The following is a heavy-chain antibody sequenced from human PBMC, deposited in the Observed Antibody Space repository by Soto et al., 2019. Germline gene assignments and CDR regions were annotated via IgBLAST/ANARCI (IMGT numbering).Heavy chain of an antibody. J-gene: IGHJ4*02. Sequence: LRLSCAASGFIFSSYAMNWVRQAPGKGLEWVSVISGSGDSTYYADSVKGRFTISRDNSKNTLYLQMNSLRAEDTAVYYCARRGPGTYFDYWGQGTLVTVSS. V-gene: IGHV3-23*01. CDR2: ISGSGDST. CDR1: GFIFSSYA. D-gene: IGHD6-13*01. CDR3: ARRGPGTYFDY.